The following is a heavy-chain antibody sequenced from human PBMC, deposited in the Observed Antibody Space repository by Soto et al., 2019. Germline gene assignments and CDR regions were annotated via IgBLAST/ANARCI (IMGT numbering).Heavy chain of an antibody. CDR2: IVVGSGNT. D-gene: IGHD3-3*01. J-gene: IGHJ5*02. CDR3: AAGTNYDFWSGSIHYPFDP. CDR1: GFTFTSSA. Sequence: VASVKVSCKASGFTFTSSAMQWVRQARGQRLEWIGWIVVGSGNTNYAQKFQERVTITRDMSTSTAYMELSSLRSEDTAVYYCAAGTNYDFWSGSIHYPFDPWGQGTLVTVSS. V-gene: IGHV1-58*02.